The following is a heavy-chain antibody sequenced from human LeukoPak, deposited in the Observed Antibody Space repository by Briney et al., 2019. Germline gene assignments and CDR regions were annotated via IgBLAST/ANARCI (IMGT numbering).Heavy chain of an antibody. D-gene: IGHD2-21*01. J-gene: IGHJ4*02. CDR3: ASVVIAIGGFDY. CDR1: GFTFSSYA. V-gene: IGHV3-30-3*01. CDR2: ISYDGSNK. Sequence: GRSLRLSCAASGFTFSSYAMHWVRQAPGKGLEWVAVISYDGSNKYYADSVKGRFTISRDNSKNTLYLQMNSLRAEDTAVYYCASVVIAIGGFDYWGQGTLVTVSS.